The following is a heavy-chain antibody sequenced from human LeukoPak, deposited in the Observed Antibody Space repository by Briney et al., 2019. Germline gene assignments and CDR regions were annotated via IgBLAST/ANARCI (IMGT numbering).Heavy chain of an antibody. CDR3: ARRELTTWWFDH. Sequence: PSETLSLTCTVSGGSISSSNYYWGWLRQPPGKGLEWIGSMYYSGTYYNPSLKSRVTISVDTSKNQFSLRLNSLTAADTSVYYCARRELTTWWFDHWGQGTLVTVSS. CDR2: MYYSGT. V-gene: IGHV4-39*01. CDR1: GGSISSSNYY. D-gene: IGHD1-1*01. J-gene: IGHJ5*02.